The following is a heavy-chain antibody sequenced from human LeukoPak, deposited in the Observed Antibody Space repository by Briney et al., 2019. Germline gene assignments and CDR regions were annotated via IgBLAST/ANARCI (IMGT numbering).Heavy chain of an antibody. CDR2: ISSSSSYI. CDR1: GFTFSSYS. Sequence: GGSLRLSCAASGFTFSSYSMNWVRQAPGKGLEWVSSISSSSSYIYYADSVKGRFTISRDNAKNSLYLQMNSLRAEDTAVYYCARGDGFGELLTPFYYGMDVWGKGTTVTVSS. J-gene: IGHJ6*04. V-gene: IGHV3-21*01. D-gene: IGHD3-10*01. CDR3: ARGDGFGELLTPFYYGMDV.